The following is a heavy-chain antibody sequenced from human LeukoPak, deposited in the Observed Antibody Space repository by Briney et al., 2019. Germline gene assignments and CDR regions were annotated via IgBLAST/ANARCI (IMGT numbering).Heavy chain of an antibody. CDR3: ARPVGTVAAQYDAFDI. D-gene: IGHD6-19*01. J-gene: IGHJ3*02. V-gene: IGHV5-51*01. CDR1: GYSFTSYW. Sequence: GESLKISCKGSGYSFTSYWIGWVRKMPGKGLEWMGIIYPGDSDTRYSPSFQGQVTISADKSISTAYLQWSSLKASDTAMYYCARPVGTVAAQYDAFDIWGQGTMVTVSS. CDR2: IYPGDSDT.